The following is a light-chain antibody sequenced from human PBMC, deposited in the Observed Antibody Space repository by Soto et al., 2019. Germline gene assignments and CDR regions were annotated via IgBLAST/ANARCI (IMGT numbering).Light chain of an antibody. CDR2: GAS. CDR3: QQYGSAPYA. CDR1: QSVSSNY. V-gene: IGKV3-20*01. J-gene: IGKJ2*01. Sequence: IVLTQSPGTLSLSPGEGATLSYRASQSVSSNYLAWYQQRPGQTPRLLIYGASNRATGIPDRFSGSGSVTDFTLTISRLEPEDFAVYYCQQYGSAPYAFGQGTRLEI.